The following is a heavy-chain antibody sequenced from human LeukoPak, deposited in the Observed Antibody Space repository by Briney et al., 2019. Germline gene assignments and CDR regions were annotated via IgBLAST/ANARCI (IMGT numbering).Heavy chain of an antibody. CDR2: ISHSGTT. CDR1: GGSSNGYY. V-gene: IGHV4-34*01. D-gene: IGHD1-14*01. Sequence: SETLSLTCAVYGGSSNGYYWSWIRQPPGEGLEWIGEISHSGTTNYNPSLKSRATISVETSKNQFYLKLSSVTAADKAVYYCARGRSRTDYWGQGTLVTVS. CDR3: ARGRSRTDY. J-gene: IGHJ4*02.